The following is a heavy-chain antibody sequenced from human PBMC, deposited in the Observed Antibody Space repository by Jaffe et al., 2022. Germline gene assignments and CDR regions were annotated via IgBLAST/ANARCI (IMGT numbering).Heavy chain of an antibody. D-gene: IGHD2-15*01. CDR2: ISSSSSYI. J-gene: IGHJ5*02. V-gene: IGHV3-21*01. CDR1: GFTFSSYS. CDR3: ARVMVVAAHNWFDP. Sequence: EVQLVESGGGLVKPGGSLRLSCAASGFTFSSYSMNWVRQAPGKGLEWVSSISSSSSYIYYADSVKGRFTISRDNAKNSLYLQMNSLRAEDTAVYYCARVMVVAAHNWFDPWGQGTLVTVSS.